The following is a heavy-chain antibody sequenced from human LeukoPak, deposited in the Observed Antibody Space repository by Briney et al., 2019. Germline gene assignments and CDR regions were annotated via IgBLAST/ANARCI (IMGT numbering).Heavy chain of an antibody. J-gene: IGHJ4*02. V-gene: IGHV3-23*01. Sequence: GGSLRLSCAASGFTVSRYAMSWVRQAPGKGREWVSAISGSGGYTYYADCVKGRFTISRDNSKNTLYLQMNSLRAEDTAVYSCAKAFSGSGWYYFDYRGQGTLVTVSS. CDR2: ISGSGGYT. CDR1: GFTVSRYA. CDR3: AKAFSGSGWYYFDY. D-gene: IGHD6-19*01.